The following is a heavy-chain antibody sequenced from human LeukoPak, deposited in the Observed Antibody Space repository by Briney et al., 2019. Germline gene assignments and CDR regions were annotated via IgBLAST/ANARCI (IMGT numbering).Heavy chain of an antibody. CDR2: IYYSGST. CDR3: ASIKAMVTYYYYYYYMDV. D-gene: IGHD5-18*01. J-gene: IGHJ6*03. Sequence: SETLSLTCTVSGGSISSGSYYWGWIRQPPGKGLEWIGSIYYSGSTYYNPSLKSRVTISVDTSKNQFSLKLSSVTAADTAVYYCASIKAMVTYYYYYYYMDVWGKGTTVTVSS. CDR1: GGSISSGSYY. V-gene: IGHV4-39*07.